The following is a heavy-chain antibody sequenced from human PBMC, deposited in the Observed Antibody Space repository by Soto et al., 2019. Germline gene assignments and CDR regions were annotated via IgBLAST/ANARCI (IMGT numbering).Heavy chain of an antibody. V-gene: IGHV4-59*01. CDR1: GGSIRNVY. CDR2: IFHSGNA. CDR3: ARAHATTLTFDA. D-gene: IGHD4-4*01. Sequence: SEPLSLTCTVSGGSIRNVYWSWIRQAPGKGLDWIGFIFHSGNAKYNPSLKSRVTISVDTSKNQFSLSLDSVTAADTAVYFCARAHATTLTFDACGQGNLVTVS. J-gene: IGHJ5*01.